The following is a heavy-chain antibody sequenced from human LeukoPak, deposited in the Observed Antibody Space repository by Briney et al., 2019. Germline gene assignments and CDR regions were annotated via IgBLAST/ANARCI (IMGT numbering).Heavy chain of an antibody. D-gene: IGHD6-13*01. CDR3: AREIIAAAALYFQH. CDR2: IYTSGST. CDR1: GGPISSYY. V-gene: IGHV4-4*07. Sequence: PSETLSLTCTVSGGPISSYYWSWIRQPAGKGLEWIGRIYTSGSTNYNPSLKSRVTMSVDTSKNQFSLKLSSVTAADTAVYYCAREIIAAAALYFQHWGQGTLVTVSS. J-gene: IGHJ1*01.